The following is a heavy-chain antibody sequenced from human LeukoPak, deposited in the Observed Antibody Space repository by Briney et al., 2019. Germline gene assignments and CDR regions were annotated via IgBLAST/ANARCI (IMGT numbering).Heavy chain of an antibody. D-gene: IGHD3-10*01. V-gene: IGHV3-23*01. CDR3: AEVESSYCRI. CDR2: IGGGGYTT. Sequence: GGSLRLSCVASGLTFGNYGMNWVRQAPGKGLEWVSSIGGGGYTTYYADSVRGRFTISRDNSKNSMYLQMSSLRAEDTAMYYCAEVESSYCRIWGQGTLVTVSS. CDR1: GLTFGNYG. J-gene: IGHJ4*01.